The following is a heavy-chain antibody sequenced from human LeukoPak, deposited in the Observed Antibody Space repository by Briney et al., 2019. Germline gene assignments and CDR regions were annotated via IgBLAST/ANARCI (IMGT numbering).Heavy chain of an antibody. D-gene: IGHD2-15*01. CDR2: ISGSGGST. Sequence: GGSLTLSCAASGFTFSSYAMSWVRQAPGKGLEWVSAISGSGGSTYYADSVKGRFTISRDNSKNTLYLQMNSLRAEDTAVYYCAKGLTFYCSGVADEIDAFDIWGQGRIVTVPS. V-gene: IGHV3-23*01. J-gene: IGHJ3*02. CDR1: GFTFSSYA. CDR3: AKGLTFYCSGVADEIDAFDI.